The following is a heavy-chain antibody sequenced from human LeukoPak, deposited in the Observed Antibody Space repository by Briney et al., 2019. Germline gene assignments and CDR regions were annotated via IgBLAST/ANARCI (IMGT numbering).Heavy chain of an antibody. CDR1: GFTFDDYA. J-gene: IGHJ5*02. V-gene: IGHV3-9*01. Sequence: GRSLRLSCAASGFTFDDYAMHWVRQAPGKGLEWVSGISWNSGSIGYADSVKGRFTISRDNAKNSLYLQMNSLRAEDTALYYCAGEYCSSTSCYKRGWFDPWGQGTLVTVSS. CDR3: AGEYCSSTSCYKRGWFDP. D-gene: IGHD2-2*02. CDR2: ISWNSGSI.